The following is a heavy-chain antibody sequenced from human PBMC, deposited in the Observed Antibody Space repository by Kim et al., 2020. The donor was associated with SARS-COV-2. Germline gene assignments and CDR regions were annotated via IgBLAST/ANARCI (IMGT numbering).Heavy chain of an antibody. CDR3: ASLTGSSYYFDY. D-gene: IGHD6-13*01. J-gene: IGHJ4*02. V-gene: IGHV4-59*01. Sequence: NSNPALKSRFTISVDTSKNQFSLKLSSVTAADTAVYYCASLTGSSYYFDYWGQGTLVTVSS.